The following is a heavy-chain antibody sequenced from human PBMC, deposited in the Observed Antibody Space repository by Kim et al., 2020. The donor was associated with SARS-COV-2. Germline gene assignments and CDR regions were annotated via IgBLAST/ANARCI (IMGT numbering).Heavy chain of an antibody. CDR3: AKFDSYYNARWRNV. V-gene: IGHV3-23*01. D-gene: IGHD3-10*01. Sequence: GGSLRLSCAASGFPFSLYAMTWVRQAPGKGLEWVSGISGNGANTFYADSVKGRFTISRDNSKSTLYLQMNSLRAEDTGIYSCAKFDSYYNARWRNVWGQGTTVTVPS. CDR2: ISGNGANT. J-gene: IGHJ6*02. CDR1: GFPFSLYA.